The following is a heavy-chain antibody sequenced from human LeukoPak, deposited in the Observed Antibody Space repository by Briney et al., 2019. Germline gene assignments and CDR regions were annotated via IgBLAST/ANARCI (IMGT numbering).Heavy chain of an antibody. D-gene: IGHD2-21*02. CDR1: GFSFSNYW. J-gene: IGHJ4*02. V-gene: IGHV3-74*01. Sequence: GGSLRLSCAASGFSFSNYWMHWVRQAPGKGLVWVSRINSDGSSTTYADSVKGRFTISRDNAKNTLYLQMNSLRAEDTAVYYCATPVRYCGGDCYPFDYWGQGTLITVSS. CDR2: INSDGSST. CDR3: ATPVRYCGGDCYPFDY.